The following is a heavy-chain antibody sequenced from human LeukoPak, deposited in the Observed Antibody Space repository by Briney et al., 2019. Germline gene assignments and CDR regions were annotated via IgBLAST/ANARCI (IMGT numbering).Heavy chain of an antibody. V-gene: IGHV3-11*03. D-gene: IGHD6-13*01. J-gene: IGHJ1*01. Sequence: SVKGRFTISRDNAKNSLYLQMNSLRAEDTAVYYCARIAAAGRDFQHWGQGTLVTVSS. CDR3: ARIAAAGRDFQH.